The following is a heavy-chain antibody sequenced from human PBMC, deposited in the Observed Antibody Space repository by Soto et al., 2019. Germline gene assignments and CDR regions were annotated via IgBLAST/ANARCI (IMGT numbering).Heavy chain of an antibody. D-gene: IGHD6-13*01. CDR1: GGNFTSYA. J-gene: IGHJ5*02. CDR2: IVPLFGTT. V-gene: IGHV1-69*01. Sequence: QVQLVQSGAEVKKPGSSVKVSCKASGGNFTSYAISWVRQAPGQGLEFMGGIVPLFGTTNYAHKFRGRVTVTADESTCTVYMEMSSLRSEDTAVYYCAKASGRSWYNWFDPWGQGTLVTVST. CDR3: AKASGRSWYNWFDP.